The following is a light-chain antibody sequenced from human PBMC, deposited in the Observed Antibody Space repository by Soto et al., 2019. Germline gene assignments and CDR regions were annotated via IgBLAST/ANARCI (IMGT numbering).Light chain of an antibody. CDR3: GTWDSSLSAGKV. CDR1: SSNIGNNY. Sequence: SVLQQPPSVSAAPGQKVTISCSGSSSNIGNNYVSWYQQLPGTAPKLLIYDNNKRPSGIPDRFSGSKSGTSATLGITGLQTGDEADYYCGTWDSSLSAGKVFGTGTKVTVL. V-gene: IGLV1-51*01. CDR2: DNN. J-gene: IGLJ1*01.